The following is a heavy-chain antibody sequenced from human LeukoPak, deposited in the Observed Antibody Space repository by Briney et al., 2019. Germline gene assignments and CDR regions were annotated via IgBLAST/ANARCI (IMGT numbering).Heavy chain of an antibody. D-gene: IGHD3-22*01. CDR1: GGSISSYY. CDR2: IYYSGST. Sequence: SETLSLTCTVSGGSISSYYWSWIRQPPGKGQGWVGEIYYSGSTNYNPSLKSRVTISVDTSKNQFSLKLSSVTAADTAVYYCARVRDSSGYDYYYYMDVWGKGTTVTVSS. V-gene: IGHV4-59*01. J-gene: IGHJ6*03. CDR3: ARVRDSSGYDYYYYMDV.